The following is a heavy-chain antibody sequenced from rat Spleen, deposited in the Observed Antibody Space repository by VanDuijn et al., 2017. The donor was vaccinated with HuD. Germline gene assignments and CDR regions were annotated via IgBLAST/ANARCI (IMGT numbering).Heavy chain of an antibody. Sequence: EVQLVESGGGLVQPGRSLKLSCAASGFTFSDYNMAWVRQATKKGLEWVATISYDGSSTYYRDSVKGRFPISRDNAKSTLYLQMDSLRSEDRATYYCARHELPGYNWFAYWGQGTLVTVSS. CDR3: ARHELPGYNWFAY. J-gene: IGHJ3*01. CDR1: GFTFSDYN. D-gene: IGHD1-4*01. CDR2: ISYDGSST. V-gene: IGHV5-7*01.